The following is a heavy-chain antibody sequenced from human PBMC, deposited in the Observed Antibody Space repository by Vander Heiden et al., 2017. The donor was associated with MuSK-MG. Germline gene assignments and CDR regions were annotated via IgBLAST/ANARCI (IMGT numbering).Heavy chain of an antibody. V-gene: IGHV3-7*01. CDR3: ARMGYSGFDP. CDR2: IKQDGSEK. J-gene: IGHJ5*02. CDR1: GFTFSSYW. Sequence: EVQLVESGGGLVQPGGSLRLSCAASGFTFSSYWMSWVRQAPGKGLEWVANIKQDGSEKDDGDSVKGRFTISRDNAKNSLYLKMNSLRAEDTAVYYWARMGYSGFDPWGQGNLVTVSS. D-gene: IGHD2-15*01.